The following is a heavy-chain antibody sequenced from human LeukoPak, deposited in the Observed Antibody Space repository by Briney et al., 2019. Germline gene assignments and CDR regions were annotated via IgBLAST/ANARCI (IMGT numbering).Heavy chain of an antibody. J-gene: IGHJ2*01. CDR2: INPNSGDT. V-gene: IGHV1-2*02. D-gene: IGHD1-14*01. CDR1: GYIFTGYY. Sequence: ASVKVSCKASGYIFTGYYMHWVRQAPGQGLEWMGWINPNSGDTNYAQKFQGRVTMTRDTSISTAYMELSRLRSDDTAVYYCAREALTSKAHDLWGPGTLVTVSS. CDR3: AREALTSKAHDL.